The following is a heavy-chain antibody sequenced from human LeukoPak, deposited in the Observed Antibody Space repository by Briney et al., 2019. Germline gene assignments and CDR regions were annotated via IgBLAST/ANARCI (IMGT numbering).Heavy chain of an antibody. CDR2: IYYSGST. J-gene: IGHJ5*02. D-gene: IGHD3-10*01. CDR3: ARGSYGSGSYWFDP. Sequence: NPSETLSLTCTVSGGSISSSSYYWGWIRQPPGKGLEWIGSIYYSGSTYYNPSLKSRVTISVDTSKNQFSLKLSSVTAADTAVYYCARGSYGSGSYWFDPWGQGTLVTVSS. CDR1: GGSISSSSYY. V-gene: IGHV4-39*07.